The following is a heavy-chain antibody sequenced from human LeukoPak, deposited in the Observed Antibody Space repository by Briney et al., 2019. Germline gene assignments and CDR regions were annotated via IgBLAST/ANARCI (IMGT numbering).Heavy chain of an antibody. CDR1: GFTFGIYA. CDR3: TTDPQSGWYVYYFDY. Sequence: GGSLRLSWAVSGFTFGIYAMNWVRQAPGKGLEWVGRIKSKTDGGTTDYAAPVKGRFTISRDDSKNTLYLQMNSLKTEDTAVYYCTTDPQSGWYVYYFDYWGQGTLVTVSS. CDR2: IKSKTDGGTT. V-gene: IGHV3-15*07. D-gene: IGHD6-19*01. J-gene: IGHJ4*02.